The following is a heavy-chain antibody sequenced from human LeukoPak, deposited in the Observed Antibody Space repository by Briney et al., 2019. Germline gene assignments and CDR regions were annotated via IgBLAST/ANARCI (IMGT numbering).Heavy chain of an antibody. Sequence: PGGSLRLSCAASGFTFSSYEMNWVRQAPGKGLEWVSYIGSSGSTIYYADSVKGRFTISRDNAKNSLYLQMNSLRAEDTAVYYCASGGSIAVATWVDYWGQGTLVIVSS. J-gene: IGHJ4*02. CDR1: GFTFSSYE. D-gene: IGHD6-19*01. CDR2: IGSSGSTI. V-gene: IGHV3-48*03. CDR3: ASGGSIAVATWVDY.